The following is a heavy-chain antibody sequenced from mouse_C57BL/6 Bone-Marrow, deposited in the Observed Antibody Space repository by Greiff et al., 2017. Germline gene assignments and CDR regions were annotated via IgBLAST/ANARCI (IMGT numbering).Heavy chain of an antibody. Sequence: EVHLVESGGDLVKPGGSLKLSCAASGFTFSSYGMSWVRQTPDKRLEWVATISSGGSYTYYPDSVKGRFTISRDNAKKTLYLQMSSLKSEDTAMYYCARHEGLRRSFAYWGQGTLVTVSA. CDR2: ISSGGSYT. V-gene: IGHV5-6*01. CDR1: GFTFSSYG. CDR3: ARHEGLRRSFAY. J-gene: IGHJ3*01. D-gene: IGHD2-4*01.